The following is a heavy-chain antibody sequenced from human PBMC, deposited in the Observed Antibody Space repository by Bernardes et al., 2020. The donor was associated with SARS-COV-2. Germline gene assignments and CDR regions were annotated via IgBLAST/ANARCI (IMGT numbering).Heavy chain of an antibody. CDR1: GYTLTSYG. V-gene: IGHV1-18*01. CDR2: ISAYNGNT. D-gene: IGHD3-10*01. Sequence: ASVKVSCKASGYTLTSYGISWVRQTPGQGLEWMGWISAYNGNTNYAQKLQGRVTMTTDTSTSTAYMELRSLRSDDTAVYYCARTGIGNYYYYYGMDVWGQGTTVTVSS. CDR3: ARTGIGNYYYYYGMDV. J-gene: IGHJ6*02.